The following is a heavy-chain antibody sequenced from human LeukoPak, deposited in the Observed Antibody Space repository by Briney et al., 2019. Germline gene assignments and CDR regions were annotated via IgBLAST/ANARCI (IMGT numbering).Heavy chain of an antibody. CDR1: GGSISSYS. CDR3: ARGVGSSTSCYLDY. D-gene: IGHD2-2*01. CDR2: IYYSGST. J-gene: IGHJ4*02. V-gene: IGHV4-59*01. Sequence: SETLSLTCTVSGGSISSYSWSWIRQSPGKGLEWIGYIYYSGSTNYNPSLKSRVTISVDTSKNQFSLKLSSVTAADTAVYYCARGVGSSTSCYLDYWGQGTLVTVSS.